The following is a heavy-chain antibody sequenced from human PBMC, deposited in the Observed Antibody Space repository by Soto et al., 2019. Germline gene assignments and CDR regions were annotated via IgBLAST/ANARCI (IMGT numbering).Heavy chain of an antibody. D-gene: IGHD1-1*01. V-gene: IGHV1-18*01. CDR3: ARGRYGDY. J-gene: IGHJ4*02. Sequence: QVHLVQSGAEVKKPGASVKVSCKGSGYGFTTYGITWVRQAPGQGLEWMAWISAHNGNTNYAQKLPGRDTVTRDTSPSTAYMERRCQRSDDTAVYYCARGRYGDYWGQGALVTVSS. CDR2: ISAHNGNT. CDR1: GYGFTTYG.